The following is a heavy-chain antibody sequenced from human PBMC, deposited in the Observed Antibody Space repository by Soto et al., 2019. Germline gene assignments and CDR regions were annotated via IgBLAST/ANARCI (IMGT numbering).Heavy chain of an antibody. D-gene: IGHD1-26*01. V-gene: IGHV3-23*01. CDR1: GFTFSSYA. J-gene: IGHJ6*02. Sequence: EVQLLESGGGLVQPGGSLRLSCAASGFTFSSYAMSWVRQAPGKGLEWVSAISGSGGSTYYADSVKGRFTISRDNSKNTLYLQMNSLRAEDTAVYYCAKDLYVGLRYSGSYYYYGMDVWGQGTTVTVSS. CDR2: ISGSGGST. CDR3: AKDLYVGLRYSGSYYYYGMDV.